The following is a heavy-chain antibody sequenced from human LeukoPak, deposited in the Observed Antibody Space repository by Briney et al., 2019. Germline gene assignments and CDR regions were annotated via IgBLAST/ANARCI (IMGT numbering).Heavy chain of an antibody. V-gene: IGHV1-69*04. CDR1: GGTFSSYA. CDR3: ARGGYGDYSGY. J-gene: IGHJ4*02. CDR2: IIPILGIA. Sequence: ASVKVSCKASGGTFSSYAISWVRQAPGQGLEWMGRIIPILGIANYAQKFQGRVTITADKSTSTAYMELSSLRSKDTAVYYCARGGYGDYSGYWGQGTLVTVSS. D-gene: IGHD5-12*01.